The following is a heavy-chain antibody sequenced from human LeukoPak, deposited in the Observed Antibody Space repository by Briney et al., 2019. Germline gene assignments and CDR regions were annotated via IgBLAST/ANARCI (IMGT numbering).Heavy chain of an antibody. D-gene: IGHD2-8*01. CDR3: ARASLLVYYFDY. CDR1: GASISSNNYY. J-gene: IGHJ4*02. Sequence: SETLSLTCTVSGASISSNNYYWGWIRQPPGKGLEWIGSIYYSGSTYYNPSLKSRVTISVDKSKNQFSLKLSSVTAADTAVYYCARASLLVYYFDYWGQGTLVTVSS. CDR2: IYYSGST. V-gene: IGHV4-39*07.